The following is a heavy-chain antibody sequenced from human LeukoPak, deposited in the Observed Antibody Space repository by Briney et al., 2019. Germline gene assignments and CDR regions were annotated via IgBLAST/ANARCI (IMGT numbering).Heavy chain of an antibody. CDR1: GFTFNNYG. V-gene: IGHV3-23*01. CDR2: ISGNGGRA. J-gene: IGHJ3*02. D-gene: IGHD4-17*01. Sequence: GGSLRLSCAASGFTFNNYGMSWVRQAPGKGLEWVSFISGNGGRADYAESVKGRFTISRDNSKKMVYLQMNSLRDEDTATYYCAKDPNGDYVGTFDMWGQGTMVTVSS. CDR3: AKDPNGDYVGTFDM.